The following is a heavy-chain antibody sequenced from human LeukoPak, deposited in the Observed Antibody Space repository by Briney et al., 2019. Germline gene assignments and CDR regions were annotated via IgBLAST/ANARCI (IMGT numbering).Heavy chain of an antibody. Sequence: ASVKVSCKASGYTLTNYGVSWVRQAPGQGLEWMGWISAYNDNTNYAQKLQGRVTMTTDTSTSAAYMELRSLRSDDTAVYYCASFPPYMVRTDAFDIWGQGTVVTVSS. CDR3: ASFPPYMVRTDAFDI. D-gene: IGHD3-10*01. V-gene: IGHV1-18*01. CDR2: ISAYNDNT. CDR1: GYTLTNYG. J-gene: IGHJ3*02.